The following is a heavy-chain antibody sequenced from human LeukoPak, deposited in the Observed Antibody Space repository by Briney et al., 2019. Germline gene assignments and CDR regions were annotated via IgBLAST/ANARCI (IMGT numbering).Heavy chain of an antibody. V-gene: IGHV4-4*07. CDR2: SYTSGSP. CDR3: ARSGASGFQLDN. J-gene: IGHJ4*02. Sequence: PSETLSLTCTVSGGSISSYYWSWIRQPAGKGLEWIGRSYTSGSPNYNPSLKGRVTISVDTSKNQFSLKLSSVTAADTAVYYCARSGASGFQLDNWGQGTLVTVSS. CDR1: GGSISSYY. D-gene: IGHD1-26*01.